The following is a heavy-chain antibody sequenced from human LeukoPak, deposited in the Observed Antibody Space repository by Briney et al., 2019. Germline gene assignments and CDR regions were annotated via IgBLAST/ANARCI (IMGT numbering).Heavy chain of an antibody. V-gene: IGHV4-4*02. Sequence: PSETLSLTCAVSDGSISSSNWWTWVRQPPGKGLEWIGEIYHSGSTNYNPSLKSRVTMSVDKSKNQFSLKLSSMTAADTAVYYCASRYNWNYFFDYWGQGTLVTVSS. D-gene: IGHD1-7*01. CDR1: DGSISSSNW. CDR2: IYHSGST. CDR3: ASRYNWNYFFDY. J-gene: IGHJ4*02.